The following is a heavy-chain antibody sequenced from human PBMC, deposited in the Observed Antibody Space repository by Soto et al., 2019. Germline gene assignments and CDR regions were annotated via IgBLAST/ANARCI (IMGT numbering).Heavy chain of an antibody. V-gene: IGHV1-46*03. Sequence: ASVKVSCKASGYGFTSSYIHWIRQAPGQGLEWMGIINPIGGSTSYAQKFQGRVTMTSDTSTSTVYVELSSLRSEDTAVYYCARGYYDSSAWGQGTLVTVSS. J-gene: IGHJ5*02. CDR3: ARGYYDSSA. CDR1: GYGFTSSY. D-gene: IGHD3-22*01. CDR2: INPIGGST.